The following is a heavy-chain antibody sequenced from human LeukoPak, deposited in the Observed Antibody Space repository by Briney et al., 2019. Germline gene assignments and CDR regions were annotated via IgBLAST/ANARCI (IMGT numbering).Heavy chain of an antibody. CDR3: ARGPLRGVRQKNWFDP. D-gene: IGHD3-10*01. V-gene: IGHV1-8*03. CDR2: MNHNSGNT. Sequence: GASVTVSYKASGYTFTSYDINWVRQAAGQGLEWMGWMNHNSGNTDYAQKFQGRVTITRNTSISTAYMELSSLRSEDTAVYYCARGPLRGVRQKNWFDPWGQGTLVTVSS. CDR1: GYTFTSYD. J-gene: IGHJ5*02.